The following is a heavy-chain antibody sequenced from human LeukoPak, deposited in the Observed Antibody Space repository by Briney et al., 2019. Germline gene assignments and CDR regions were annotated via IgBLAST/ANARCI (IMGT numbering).Heavy chain of an antibody. D-gene: IGHD6-19*01. CDR3: ATGYSSGWSHFDY. CDR2: FDPEDGET. CDR1: GYTLTELS. V-gene: IGHV1-24*01. Sequence: GASVNVSCKVSGYTLTELSMHWVRQAPGKGLEWMGGFDPEDGETIYAQKFQGRVTMTEDTSTDTAYMELSSLRSEDTAVYYCATGYSSGWSHFDYWGQGTLVTVSS. J-gene: IGHJ4*02.